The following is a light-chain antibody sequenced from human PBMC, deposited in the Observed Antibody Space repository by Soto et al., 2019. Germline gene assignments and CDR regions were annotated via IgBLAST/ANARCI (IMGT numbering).Light chain of an antibody. CDR1: QSVSST. V-gene: IGKV3-15*01. J-gene: IGKJ2*01. CDR3: QQSYSTPYT. Sequence: EIVMTQSPATLSVSPGERATLSCRASQSVSSTFAWYQQKPGQAPRLLIYGASTRATGIPARFSGSGSGTEFTLTIRSLQPEDFATYYCQQSYSTPYTFGQGTKLEIK. CDR2: GAS.